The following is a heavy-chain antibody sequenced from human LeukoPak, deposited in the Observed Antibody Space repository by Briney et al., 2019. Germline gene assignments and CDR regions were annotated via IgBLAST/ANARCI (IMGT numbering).Heavy chain of an antibody. Sequence: GESLKISCKGSGYSFSSYWIGWVRQMPGKGLEWMGIIYPGDSDTRYSPSFEGQVTISADKSISTAYLQWSSLEASDTAMYYCATYSSGSNFDYWGQGTLVTVSS. CDR1: GYSFSSYW. V-gene: IGHV5-51*01. D-gene: IGHD6-19*01. CDR2: IYPGDSDT. CDR3: ATYSSGSNFDY. J-gene: IGHJ4*02.